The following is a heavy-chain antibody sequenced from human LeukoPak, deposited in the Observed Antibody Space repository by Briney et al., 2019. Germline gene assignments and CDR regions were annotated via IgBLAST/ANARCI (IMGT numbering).Heavy chain of an antibody. CDR2: INPNSGGT. D-gene: IGHD3-9*01. V-gene: IGHV1-2*02. CDR1: GYTFTGYY. J-gene: IGHJ6*04. Sequence: ASVKVSCKASGYTFTGYYMHWVRQAPGQGLEWMGWINPNSGGTNYAQRFQGRVTMTRDTSISTAYMELSRLRSDDTAVYYCAKEDVLRYFLSWGKGTTVAISS. CDR3: AKEDVLRYFLS.